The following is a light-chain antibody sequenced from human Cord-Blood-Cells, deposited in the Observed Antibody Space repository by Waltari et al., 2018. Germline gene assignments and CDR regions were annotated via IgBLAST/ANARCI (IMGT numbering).Light chain of an antibody. CDR1: KSVSSSY. CDR3: QQYGSSPPNT. Sequence: EIVLTQFPGTLSLSPGERATLSCRASKSVSSSYLAWYQQKPGQAPRLLIYGASSRATGIPDRFSGSGSGTDFTLTISRLEPEDFAVYYCQQYGSSPPNTFGGGTKVEIK. V-gene: IGKV3-20*01. J-gene: IGKJ4*01. CDR2: GAS.